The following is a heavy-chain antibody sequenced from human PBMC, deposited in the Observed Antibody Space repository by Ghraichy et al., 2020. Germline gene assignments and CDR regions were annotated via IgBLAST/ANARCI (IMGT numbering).Heavy chain of an antibody. D-gene: IGHD2-2*02. CDR1: GFTFSSYA. V-gene: IGHV3-23*01. CDR2: ISGNGGRT. Sequence: GGSQRLSCAASGFTFSSYAMSWVRQAPGKGLEWVSTISGNGGRTYYADSVKGRFTISRDNSKNTLYLQMNSLRAEDTAIYYCAKDWDPYQLLYRPEGFDYWGQGTLVTVSS. CDR3: AKDWDPYQLLYRPEGFDY. J-gene: IGHJ4*02.